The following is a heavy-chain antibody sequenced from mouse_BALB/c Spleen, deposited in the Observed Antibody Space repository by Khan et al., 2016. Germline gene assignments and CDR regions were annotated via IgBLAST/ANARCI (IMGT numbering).Heavy chain of an antibody. CDR1: GYSITSDYA. D-gene: IGHD2-2*01. V-gene: IGHV3-2*02. CDR2: ISSSGTT. J-gene: IGHJ3*01. CDR3: ARSGAHYGYFTY. Sequence: EVQLQESGPGLVKPSQSLSLTCTVTGYSITSDYAWNWIRQFPGNKLECLGYISSSGTTIYNPSLKSRISITRDTSKNQFFLQLNSVTSEDTATYYCARSGAHYGYFTYWGQGTLVTVSA.